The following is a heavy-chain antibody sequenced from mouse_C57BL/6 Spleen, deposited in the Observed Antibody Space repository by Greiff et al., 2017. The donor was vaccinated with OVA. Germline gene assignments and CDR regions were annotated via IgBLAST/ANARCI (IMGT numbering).Heavy chain of an antibody. Sequence: VQLQQSGPELVKPGASVKISCKASGYTFTDYYMNWVKQSHGKSLEWIGDINPNNGGTSYNQKFKGKATLTVDKSSSTAYMELRSLTSEDSAVYYCALTYYGSSYGYWGQGTTLTVSS. CDR2: INPNNGGT. CDR3: ALTYYGSSYGY. J-gene: IGHJ2*01. D-gene: IGHD1-1*01. V-gene: IGHV1-26*01. CDR1: GYTFTDYY.